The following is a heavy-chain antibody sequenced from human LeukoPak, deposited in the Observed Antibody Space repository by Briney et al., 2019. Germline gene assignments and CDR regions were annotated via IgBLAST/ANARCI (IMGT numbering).Heavy chain of an antibody. J-gene: IGHJ4*02. CDR1: GFTFSSYA. Sequence: GGSLRLSCAASGFTFSSYAMSWVRQAPGKGLEWVSAISGSGGSTYYADSVKGRFTISRDNSKNTLYLQMNSLRAEDTAVYYCARDYGDYGEPFDYWGQGTLVTVSS. CDR2: ISGSGGST. CDR3: ARDYGDYGEPFDY. D-gene: IGHD4-17*01. V-gene: IGHV3-23*01.